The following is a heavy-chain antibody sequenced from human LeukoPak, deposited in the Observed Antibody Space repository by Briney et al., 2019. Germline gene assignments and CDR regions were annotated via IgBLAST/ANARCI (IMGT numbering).Heavy chain of an antibody. CDR2: INPNSGGT. Sequence: GASVKVSCKASGYTFTGYYMHWVRQAPGQGLEWMGWINPNSGGTNYAQKFQGRVTMTRDTSISTAYMELSRLRSDDTAVYYCARLLDNDISGDPDTLDVWGQGTTVIVSS. CDR3: ARLLDNDISGDPDTLDV. J-gene: IGHJ3*01. CDR1: GYTFTGYY. D-gene: IGHD3-22*01. V-gene: IGHV1-2*02.